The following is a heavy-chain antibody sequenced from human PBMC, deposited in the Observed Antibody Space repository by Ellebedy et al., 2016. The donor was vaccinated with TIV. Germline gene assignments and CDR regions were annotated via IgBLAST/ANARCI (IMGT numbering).Heavy chain of an antibody. V-gene: IGHV3-23*01. CDR2: ISGSGAST. D-gene: IGHD2/OR15-2a*01. J-gene: IGHJ5*02. CDR1: GFTFSTYW. CDR3: AKGGGVLHNWFDP. Sequence: PGGSLRLSCAASGFTFSTYWMAWVRQAPGKGLEWVSAISGSGASTYYADSVKGRFTISRDNSKNTLYLQMNSLRAEDTAVYYCAKGGGVLHNWFDPWGQGTLVTVSS.